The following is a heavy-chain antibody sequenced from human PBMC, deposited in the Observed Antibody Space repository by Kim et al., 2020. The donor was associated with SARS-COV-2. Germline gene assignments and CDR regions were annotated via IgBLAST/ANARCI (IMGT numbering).Heavy chain of an antibody. CDR2: ISYDGSNK. Sequence: GGSLRLSCAASGFTFSSYGMHWVRQAPGKGLEWVAVISYDGSNKYYADSVKGRFTISRDNSKNTLYLQMNSLRAEDTAVYYCAKDQDPPYSYLYLYSLGCCPYYYYGMDVWGQGTTVTVSS. V-gene: IGHV3-30*18. J-gene: IGHJ6*02. CDR3: AKDQDPPYSYLYLYSLGCCPYYYYGMDV. D-gene: IGHD5-18*01. CDR1: GFTFSSYG.